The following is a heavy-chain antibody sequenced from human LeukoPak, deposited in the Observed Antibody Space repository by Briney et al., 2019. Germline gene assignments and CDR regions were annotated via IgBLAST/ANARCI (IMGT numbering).Heavy chain of an antibody. J-gene: IGHJ5*02. CDR2: INHSGST. CDR1: GGSFSGYY. CDR3: AVDIVVVPGWFDP. Sequence: ASETLSLTCAVYGGSFSGYYWSWIRQPPGKGLEWIGEINHSGSTNYNPSLKSRVTISVDTSKNQFSLKLSSVTAADTAVYYCAVDIVVVPGWFDPWGQGTLVTVSS. V-gene: IGHV4-34*01. D-gene: IGHD2-2*01.